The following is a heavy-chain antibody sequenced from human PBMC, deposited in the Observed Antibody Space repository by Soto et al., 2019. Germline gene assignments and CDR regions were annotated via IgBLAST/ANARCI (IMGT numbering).Heavy chain of an antibody. J-gene: IGHJ4*02. Sequence: GAPVKVSCKASGYNNSSYVISWVLQTAGQGLEWMGWMDPNRGHSDSVQNFRGRVTMTTNISSNTAYMELSGLRSDDTGVYYCARGVYASLWFLSHLAQGTLVTVSS. V-gene: IGHV1-8*01. CDR3: ARGVYASLWFLSH. CDR2: MDPNRGHS. CDR1: GYNNSSYV. D-gene: IGHD3-9*01.